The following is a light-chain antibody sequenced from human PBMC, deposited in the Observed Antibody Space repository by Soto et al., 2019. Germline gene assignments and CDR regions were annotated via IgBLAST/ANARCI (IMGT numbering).Light chain of an antibody. J-gene: IGKJ4*01. CDR1: QSVSSY. V-gene: IGKV3-11*01. CDR2: DAS. CDR3: QQRSSWPRLT. Sequence: EIVMTQSPATLSVSPGERATLSCRASQSVSSYLAWYQQKPGQAPRLLIYDASNRATGIPARFSGSGSGTDFTLTISSLEPEDFAVYYCQQRSSWPRLTFGGGTKVDI.